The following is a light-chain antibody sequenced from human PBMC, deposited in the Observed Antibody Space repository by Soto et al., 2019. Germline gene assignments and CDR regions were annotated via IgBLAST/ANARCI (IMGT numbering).Light chain of an antibody. CDR1: QSISSY. J-gene: IGKJ2*01. Sequence: DIQMTQSPSSLSASVGDRVTITCRASQSISSYLNWYQQKPGKAPKLLIYAASSLQSGVPSRFSGSGSGTDFTLTISRLQPEDFAIYYCQQSNNTPATFGQGTKLEIK. V-gene: IGKV1-39*01. CDR3: QQSNNTPAT. CDR2: AAS.